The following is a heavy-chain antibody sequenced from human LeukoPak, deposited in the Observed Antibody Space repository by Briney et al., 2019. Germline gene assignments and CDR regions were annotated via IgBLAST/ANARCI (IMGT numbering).Heavy chain of an antibody. CDR1: GGSISSFY. J-gene: IGHJ3*02. D-gene: IGHD5-18*01. CDR3: ARESYGQDFDAFDI. Sequence: SETLSLTCTVSGGSISSFYWSWIRQPAGKGLEGIGRIYTSGSANYNPSLKSRVTMSVDTSKNQFSRKLSSVTAADTAVYYCARESYGQDFDAFDIWGQGTMVTVSS. V-gene: IGHV4-4*07. CDR2: IYTSGSA.